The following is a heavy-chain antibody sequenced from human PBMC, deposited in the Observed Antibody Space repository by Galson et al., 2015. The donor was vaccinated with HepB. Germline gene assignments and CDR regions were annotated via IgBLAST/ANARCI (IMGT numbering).Heavy chain of an antibody. V-gene: IGHV3-73*01. CDR1: GFTSSGSA. J-gene: IGHJ4*02. CDR3: ARLGDLSGYSSL. Sequence: SLRLSCAASGFTSSGSAIHWVRQASGKGLEWVGRIRSKASSHATAYTASLKGRFTISRDDSKNTAYLHMNSLKTEDTAVYYCARLGDLSGYSSLWGQGTLVTVSS. D-gene: IGHD6-19*01. CDR2: IRSKASSHAT.